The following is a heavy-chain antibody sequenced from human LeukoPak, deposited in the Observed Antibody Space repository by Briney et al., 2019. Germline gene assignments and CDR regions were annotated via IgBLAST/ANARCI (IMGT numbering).Heavy chain of an antibody. CDR2: ISSSSTYI. J-gene: IGHJ3*02. Sequence: GGSLRLSCAASGFTFSSYSMNWVRQAPGQGLEWLSSISSSSTYIYYADSLKGRLTISRDIAKNSLYLQMNSLRADDTAVYYCARTYGDYKDDAFDIWGQGTMVTVSS. CDR1: GFTFSSYS. CDR3: ARTYGDYKDDAFDI. V-gene: IGHV3-21*01. D-gene: IGHD4-17*01.